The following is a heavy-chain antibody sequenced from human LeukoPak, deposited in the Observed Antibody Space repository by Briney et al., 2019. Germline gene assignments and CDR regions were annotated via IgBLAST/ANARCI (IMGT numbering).Heavy chain of an antibody. CDR3: ARSWGFFSFHS. D-gene: IGHD3-16*01. Sequence: SETLSLTCAVSGAPITNNNYYWGWIRQPPGKGLEWIGSIYSSGSTYYYPSLKSRVTISVDTSKNQFSLNLSSVTAADTAVYYCARSWGFFSFHSWGQGTLVTVSS. CDR1: GAPITNNNYY. CDR2: IYSSGST. V-gene: IGHV4-39*01. J-gene: IGHJ4*02.